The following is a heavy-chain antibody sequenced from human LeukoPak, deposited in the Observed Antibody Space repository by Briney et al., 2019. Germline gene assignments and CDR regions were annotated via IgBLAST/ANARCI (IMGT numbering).Heavy chain of an antibody. CDR1: GFTFSSYA. D-gene: IGHD3-16*01. Sequence: PGGSLRLSCAASGFTFSSYAMSWVRQAPGKGLEWVSSISGSGSSTYYADSVKGRFTISRDNSKNTLYLQMHSLRAEDTAVYYCAKDLRMSEYVPYYLDYWGQETLVTVSS. CDR3: AKDLRMSEYVPYYLDY. J-gene: IGHJ4*02. CDR2: ISGSGSST. V-gene: IGHV3-23*01.